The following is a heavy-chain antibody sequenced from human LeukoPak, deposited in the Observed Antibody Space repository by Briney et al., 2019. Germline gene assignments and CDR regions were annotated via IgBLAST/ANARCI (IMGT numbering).Heavy chain of an antibody. CDR1: GGSINSSSYY. D-gene: IGHD5-18*01. V-gene: IGHV4-39*02. J-gene: IGHJ3*02. CDR3: ARDLGYSYGYVANDAFDI. CDR2: IYYSGST. Sequence: SETLSLPCTVSGGSINSSSYYWGWIRQPPGKGLEWIGSIYYSGSTYYNPSLKSRVTISVDTSKNQFSLQLNSVTPEDTAVYYCARDLGYSYGYVANDAFDIWGQGTMVTVSS.